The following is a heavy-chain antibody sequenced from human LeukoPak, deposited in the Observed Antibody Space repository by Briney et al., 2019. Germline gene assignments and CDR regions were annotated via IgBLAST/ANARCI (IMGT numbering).Heavy chain of an antibody. J-gene: IGHJ4*02. V-gene: IGHV1-69*13. D-gene: IGHD3-3*01. CDR1: GGTFSSYA. CDR3: ASLPITIFGSYFDY. CDR2: IIPIFGTA. Sequence: SVKVSCKASGGTFSSYAISWVRQAPGQGLEWMGGIIPIFGTANYAQKFQGRVTITADESTSTAYMELSSLGSEDTAVYYCASLPITIFGSYFDYWGQGTLVTVSS.